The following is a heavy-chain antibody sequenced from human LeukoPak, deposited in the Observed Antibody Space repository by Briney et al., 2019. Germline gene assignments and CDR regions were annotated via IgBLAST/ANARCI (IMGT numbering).Heavy chain of an antibody. Sequence: GGSLRLSCAGSGFTFSTYWMTWVRQAPGKGLEWVANIKQDGSEKYYVDSVKGRFTISRDNAKNSLYLQMNSLRAEDTAVYYCAREGRIVVVTATEDDALDIWGQGTMVTVSS. CDR1: GFTFSTYW. V-gene: IGHV3-7*01. D-gene: IGHD2-21*02. J-gene: IGHJ3*02. CDR3: AREGRIVVVTATEDDALDI. CDR2: IKQDGSEK.